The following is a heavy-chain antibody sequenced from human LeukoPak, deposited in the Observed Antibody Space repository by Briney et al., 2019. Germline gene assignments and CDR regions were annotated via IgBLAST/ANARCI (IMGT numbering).Heavy chain of an antibody. D-gene: IGHD1-26*01. CDR2: MWPDGSHK. J-gene: IGHJ4*02. Sequence: GGSLRLSCAASGFTFNNYVMHWVRQTPGKGLEWVAFMWPDGSHKNYANSVKGLFTISRDNSKNTMYLEMNSLRTEDTAVYYCVKDGTSYQFDYWDQGTLVTVSS. CDR1: GFTFNNYV. CDR3: VKDGTSYQFDY. V-gene: IGHV3-30*02.